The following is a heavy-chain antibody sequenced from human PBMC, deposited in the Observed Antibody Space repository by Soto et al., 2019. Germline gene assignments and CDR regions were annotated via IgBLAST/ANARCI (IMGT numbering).Heavy chain of an antibody. CDR2: IWYDGSNK. CDR1: GFTFSSYG. J-gene: IGHJ6*02. CDR3: ARDRRWYYDFWSGYYLNYYYYGMDV. D-gene: IGHD3-3*01. Sequence: GGSLRLSCAASGFTFSSYGMHWVRQAPGKGLEWVAVIWYDGSNKYYADSVKGRFTISRDNSKNTLYLQMNSLRAEDTAVYYCARDRRWYYDFWSGYYLNYYYYGMDVWGQGTKVTVSS. V-gene: IGHV3-33*01.